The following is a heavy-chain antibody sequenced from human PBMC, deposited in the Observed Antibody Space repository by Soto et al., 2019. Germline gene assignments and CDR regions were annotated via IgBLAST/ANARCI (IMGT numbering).Heavy chain of an antibody. J-gene: IGHJ3*02. Sequence: PGGSLRLSCAASGLTFSSYAMSWVRQAPGKGLEWVSAISGSGGSTYYADSVKGRFTISRDNSKNTLYLQMNSLRAEDTAVYYCAKDIVVVPAARHPNHGPTASDIRGQGTMITVSS. V-gene: IGHV3-23*01. CDR2: ISGSGGST. CDR1: GLTFSSYA. D-gene: IGHD2-2*01. CDR3: AKDIVVVPAARHPNHGPTASDI.